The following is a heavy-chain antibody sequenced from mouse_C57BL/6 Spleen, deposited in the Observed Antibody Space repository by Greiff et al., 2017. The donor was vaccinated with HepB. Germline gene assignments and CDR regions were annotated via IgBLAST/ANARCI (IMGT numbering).Heavy chain of an antibody. Sequence: VQLQQSGAELMKPGASVKLSCKATGYTFTGYWIEWVKQRPGHGLEWIGEILPGSGSTNYNEKFKGKATLTADTSSNTAYMQLSSLTTEDSAIYYCARCYGNYPWYFDVWGTGTTVTVSS. D-gene: IGHD2-1*01. CDR1: GYTFTGYW. V-gene: IGHV1-9*01. J-gene: IGHJ1*03. CDR2: ILPGSGST. CDR3: ARCYGNYPWYFDV.